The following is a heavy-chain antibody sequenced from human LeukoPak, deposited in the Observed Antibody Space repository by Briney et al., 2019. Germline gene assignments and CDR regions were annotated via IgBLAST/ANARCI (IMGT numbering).Heavy chain of an antibody. CDR2: PSWNSATI. CDR3: TKAGGGGSRSPPAYYMDV. J-gene: IGHJ6*03. D-gene: IGHD3-10*01. V-gene: IGHV3-9*01. Sequence: GGSLRLSSAASGFTFCEYAMHWVRQAPGRGLEWVAGPSWNSATIAYGDSVRGRFTISRDYAKSYLSLPKQSLRADNTAPYYCTKAGGGGSRSPPAYYMDVWGKGTTVTVSS. CDR1: GFTFCEYA.